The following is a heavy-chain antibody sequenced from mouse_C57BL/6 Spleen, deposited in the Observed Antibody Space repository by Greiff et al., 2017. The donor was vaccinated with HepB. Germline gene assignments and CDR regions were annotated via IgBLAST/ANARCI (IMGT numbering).Heavy chain of an antibody. J-gene: IGHJ3*01. CDR1: GYTFTSYW. V-gene: IGHV1-59*01. D-gene: IGHD2-5*01. CDR2: IDPSDSYT. CDR3: ASYYSNRWFAY. Sequence: QVQLQQPGAELVRPGTSVKLSCKASGYTFTSYWMHWVKQRPGQGLEWIGVIDPSDSYTNYNQKFKGKATLTVDTSSSTAYMQLSSLTSEDSAVYYCASYYSNRWFAYWGQGTLVTVSA.